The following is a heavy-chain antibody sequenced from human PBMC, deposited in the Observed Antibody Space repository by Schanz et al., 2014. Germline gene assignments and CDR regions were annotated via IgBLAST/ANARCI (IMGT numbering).Heavy chain of an antibody. D-gene: IGHD1-26*01. V-gene: IGHV3-74*02. Sequence: VQLVESGGGVVQPGRSLRLSCAASGFTFSSHWMHWVRQDPGKGLVWVARIKSDGSSTSYADSVKGRFTISRDNSKNTLYLQMNSLRAEDTAVYYCARDHTTESYYSAGPPIDYWGQGTLLTVSS. CDR2: IKSDGSST. CDR3: ARDHTTESYYSAGPPIDY. CDR1: GFTFSSHW. J-gene: IGHJ4*02.